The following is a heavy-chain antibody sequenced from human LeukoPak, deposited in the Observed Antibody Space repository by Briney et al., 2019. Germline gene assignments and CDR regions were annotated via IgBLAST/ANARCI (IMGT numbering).Heavy chain of an antibody. J-gene: IGHJ4*02. CDR3: AKDHPYSSSSGGYFDY. CDR1: GFTFSNNW. Sequence: GGSLRLSCAASGFTFSNNWMTWVRQAPGKGLEWVASVKKDGSEKYYVDSVKGRFTISRDNSKNTLYLQMNSLRAEDTAVYYCAKDHPYSSSSGGYFDYWGQGTLVTVSS. CDR2: VKKDGSEK. D-gene: IGHD6-6*01. V-gene: IGHV3-7*01.